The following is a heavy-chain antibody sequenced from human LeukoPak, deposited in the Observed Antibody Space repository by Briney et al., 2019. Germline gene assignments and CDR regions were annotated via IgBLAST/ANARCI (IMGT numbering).Heavy chain of an antibody. J-gene: IGHJ4*02. V-gene: IGHV1-8*01. CDR2: LNPNSGNT. Sequence: ASVKVSCKASADTFTTYDVNWVRQAPGQGLEWMGWLNPNSGNTGYVQKFQGRVTMTMNTSISIAYMELNSLTSEDTAVYYCARSTMGARRKYDYWGQRTLVTVSS. CDR1: ADTFTTYD. D-gene: IGHD1-26*01. CDR3: ARSTMGARRKYDY.